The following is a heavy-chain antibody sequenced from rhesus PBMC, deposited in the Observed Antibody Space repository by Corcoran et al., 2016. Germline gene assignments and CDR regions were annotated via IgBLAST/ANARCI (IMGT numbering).Heavy chain of an antibody. CDR1: GGSISDNYY. CDR3: ARVGISAGHQGDL. Sequence: QVQLQESGPGLVKPSETLSLTCAVSGGSISDNYYWNWIRQPPGTGRGWIGEIQGGIGKPTYNPPLKGRVRLFKDTSKNQFSLKVSSVTAADTAVFYCARVGISAGHQGDLWGQGLLVTVSA. J-gene: IGHJ4*01. V-gene: IGHV4-106*01. D-gene: IGHD6-13*01. CDR2: IQGGIGKP.